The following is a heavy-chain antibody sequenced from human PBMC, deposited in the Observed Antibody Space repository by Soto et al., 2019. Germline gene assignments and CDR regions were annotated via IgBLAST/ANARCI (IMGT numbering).Heavy chain of an antibody. CDR3: ARIITKRKTPNPE. CDR1: GGSISSSNW. D-gene: IGHD3-10*01. V-gene: IGHV4-4*02. J-gene: IGHJ4*02. CDR2: IYHSGST. Sequence: SETLSLTCAVSGGSISSSNWWSWVRQPPGKGLEWIGEIYHSGSTNYNPSLKSRVTISVDKSKNQFSLRLSSVTAADTAVYYCARIITKRKTPNPEWGQGTLVTVSS.